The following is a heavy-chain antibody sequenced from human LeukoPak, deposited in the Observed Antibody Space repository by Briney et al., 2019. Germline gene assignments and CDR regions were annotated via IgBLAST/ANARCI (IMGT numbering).Heavy chain of an antibody. CDR1: GFTFSSYS. J-gene: IGHJ4*02. Sequence: GGSLRLSCAASGFTFSSYSMSWVRQVPGKGLEWVSVIGSGGSGGTSYADSVRGRFTMSRDNSKNTLYLQMNSLRAEDTAVYYCAKNQKHGSGSYYGTLALLDYWGQGTLVTVSS. D-gene: IGHD3-10*01. CDR3: AKNQKHGSGSYYGTLALLDY. V-gene: IGHV3-23*01. CDR2: IGSGGSGGT.